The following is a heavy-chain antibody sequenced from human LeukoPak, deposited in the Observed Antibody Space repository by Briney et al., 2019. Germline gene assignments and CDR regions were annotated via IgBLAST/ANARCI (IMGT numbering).Heavy chain of an antibody. D-gene: IGHD1-26*01. V-gene: IGHV3-33*03. CDR2: IWYDGSSE. CDR1: GFTFSSYG. CDR3: AKPTRGSGSFLIDY. Sequence: QPGRSLRLSCAASGFTFSSYGMHWVRQAPGKGLEWVAVIWYDGSSEYYADSVKGRFTISRDNSNNTLYLQMNSLRADDTAVYSCAKPTRGSGSFLIDYWGQGTLVTVSS. J-gene: IGHJ4*02.